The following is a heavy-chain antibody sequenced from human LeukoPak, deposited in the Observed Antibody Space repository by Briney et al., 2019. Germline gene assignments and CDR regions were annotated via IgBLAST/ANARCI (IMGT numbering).Heavy chain of an antibody. CDR1: GFTFSSYW. J-gene: IGHJ4*02. CDR3: AKDARDSGSDYFDY. D-gene: IGHD1-26*01. Sequence: PGGSLRLSCAASGFTFSSYWMHWVRQAPGKGLVWVSRINSDGSSTSYADSVKGRFTISRDNSKNTVYLQMNSLRAEDTAVYYCAKDARDSGSDYFDYWGQGTLVTVSS. CDR2: INSDGSST. V-gene: IGHV3-74*01.